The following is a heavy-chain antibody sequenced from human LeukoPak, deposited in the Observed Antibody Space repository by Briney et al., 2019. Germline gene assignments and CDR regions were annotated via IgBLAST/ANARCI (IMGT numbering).Heavy chain of an antibody. CDR1: GFTFRTYS. V-gene: IGHV3-49*04. Sequence: GSLRLSCAASGFTFRTYSMNWVRRAPEKGLEWVGHIRSKTYGGTTEYATSIKGRFTISRDDSKSIAYLQMNSLKSEDTAVYYCTRGKGDQGWYWGQGTLVTVSS. J-gene: IGHJ4*02. CDR2: IRSKTYGGTT. D-gene: IGHD2-15*01. CDR3: TRGKGDQGWY.